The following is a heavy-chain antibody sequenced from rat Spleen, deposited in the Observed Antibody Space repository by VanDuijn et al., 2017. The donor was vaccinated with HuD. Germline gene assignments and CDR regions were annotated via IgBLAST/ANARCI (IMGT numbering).Heavy chain of an antibody. J-gene: IGHJ2*01. V-gene: IGHV5-29*01. Sequence: EVQLVETGGGLVQPGRSLKLSCVASGFTFSNYWMYWIRQAPTKGLEWVATISSDGGRNFYRDSVKGRFTISRDNAKSTLSLQMDSLRSEDTATYYCARRHYGYTDYFDYWGQGVMVTVSS. CDR3: ARRHYGYTDYFDY. CDR1: GFTFSNYW. CDR2: ISSDGGRN. D-gene: IGHD1-11*01.